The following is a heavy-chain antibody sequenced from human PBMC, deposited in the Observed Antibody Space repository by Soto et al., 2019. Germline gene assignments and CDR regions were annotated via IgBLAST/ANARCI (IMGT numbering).Heavy chain of an antibody. J-gene: IGHJ5*02. CDR3: ARSRPVLLWFGESNNWFDP. CDR2: INHSGST. Sequence: QVQLQQWGAGLLKPSETLSLTCAVYGGSFSGYYWSWIRQPPGKGLEWIGEINHSGSTNYNPSLXGRATISVATXXNXSXXELSAVTAADTAVYYCARSRPVLLWFGESNNWFDPWGQGTLVTVSS. V-gene: IGHV4-34*01. CDR1: GGSFSGYY. D-gene: IGHD3-10*01.